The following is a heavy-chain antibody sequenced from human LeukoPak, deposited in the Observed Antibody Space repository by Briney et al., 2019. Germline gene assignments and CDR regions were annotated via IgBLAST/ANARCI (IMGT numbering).Heavy chain of an antibody. CDR3: ARDDEDHHDAFDI. CDR1: GYTFTGYY. J-gene: IGHJ3*02. CDR2: INPNSGGT. Sequence: ASVKVSCKASGYTFTGYYMHWVRQAPGQGLEWMGWINPNSGGTNYAQKFQGRVTMTRDTSISTAYMELSRLRSGDTAVYYCARDDEDHHDAFDIWGQGTMVTVSS. V-gene: IGHV1-2*02.